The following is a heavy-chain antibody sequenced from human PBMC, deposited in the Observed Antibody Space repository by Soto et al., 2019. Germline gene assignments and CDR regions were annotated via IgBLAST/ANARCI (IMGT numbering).Heavy chain of an antibody. D-gene: IGHD3-10*01. CDR3: AREQGGITSIRGDGDY. CDR2: IRRTMSGATT. V-gene: IGHV3-49*03. Sequence: EVELLESGGDLVEPGRSLRLSCIASGFTFSDYSMAWFRQAPGKGLEWVGFIRRTMSGATTENAASVHGRFIISRDDSRNILYLQMSRLKTEDTAVYYCAREQGGITSIRGDGDYWGQGTLVTVSS. J-gene: IGHJ4*02. CDR1: GFTFSDYS.